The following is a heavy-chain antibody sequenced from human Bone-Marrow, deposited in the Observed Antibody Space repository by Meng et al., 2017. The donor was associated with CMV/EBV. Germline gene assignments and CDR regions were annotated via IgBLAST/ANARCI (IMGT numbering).Heavy chain of an antibody. CDR2: INPNRGGT. CDR1: GYTFTGYY. D-gene: IGHD2-15*01. Sequence: ASVKVSCKASGYTFTGYYMHWVRQAPGQGLEWMGWINPNRGGTNYAQKFQGRVTLTRDTSISTAYMELSRLRSDDTAVYYCARKEYCSGGSCYSGIDYWAQGTLVTVSS. CDR3: ARKEYCSGGSCYSGIDY. V-gene: IGHV1-2*02. J-gene: IGHJ4*02.